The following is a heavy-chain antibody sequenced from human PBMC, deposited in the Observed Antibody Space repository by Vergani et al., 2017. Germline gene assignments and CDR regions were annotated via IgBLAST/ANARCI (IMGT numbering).Heavy chain of an antibody. J-gene: IGHJ4*02. Sequence: EVQLVESGGGLVKPGGSLRLSCAASGFTFSSYAMSWVRQAPGKGLEWVSAVSGSGSSTYYADSVKGRFTISRDNSKNTLYLQMNSLRAEDTAIYYCAKDRRVVAAAGSSDWGQGALVTVSS. CDR2: VSGSGSST. D-gene: IGHD6-13*01. CDR1: GFTFSSYA. V-gene: IGHV3-23*04. CDR3: AKDRRVVAAAGSSD.